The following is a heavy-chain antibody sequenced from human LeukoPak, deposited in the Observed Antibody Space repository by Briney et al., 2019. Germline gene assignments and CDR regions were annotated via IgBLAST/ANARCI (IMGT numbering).Heavy chain of an antibody. D-gene: IGHD1-7*01. J-gene: IGHJ3*02. CDR2: IYYSGST. CDR1: GGSIRSYY. Sequence: SETLSLTCTVSGGSIRSYYWSWIRQPPGKGLQWIGYIYYSGSTKYNPSLKSRVTISVDTSKNQFSLRLSSVTAADTAVYYCAREITGTTWAFDIWGQGTLVTVSS. V-gene: IGHV4-59*08. CDR3: AREITGTTWAFDI.